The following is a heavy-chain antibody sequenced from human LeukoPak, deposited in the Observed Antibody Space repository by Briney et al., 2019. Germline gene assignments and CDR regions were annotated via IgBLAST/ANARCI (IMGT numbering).Heavy chain of an antibody. CDR1: GYIFTSYW. J-gene: IGHJ6*02. Sequence: GESLKISCKGSGYIFTSYWIAWVRQMPGKGLEGMGLIYPGDSDTIYSPSFQGQVTISADKSITTAYLQWSSLKASDTAMYYCARHQASGSYYGDYYHAMDAWGQGTTVTVSS. D-gene: IGHD1-26*01. CDR3: ARHQASGSYYGDYYHAMDA. CDR2: IYPGDSDT. V-gene: IGHV5-51*01.